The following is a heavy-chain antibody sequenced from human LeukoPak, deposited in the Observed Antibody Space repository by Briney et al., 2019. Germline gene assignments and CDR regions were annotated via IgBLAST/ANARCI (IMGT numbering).Heavy chain of an antibody. J-gene: IGHJ4*02. Sequence: SETLSLTCTVSGGSISSGSYYWSWIRQPAGKGLEWIGRIYTSGSTKYNPSLKSRVTISVDTSKNQFSLKLSSVTAADTAVYYCASMNVGVVTDWRQRTVDSVSS. CDR1: GGSISSGSYY. CDR2: IYTSGST. CDR3: ASMNVGVVTD. V-gene: IGHV4-61*02. D-gene: IGHD3-3*01.